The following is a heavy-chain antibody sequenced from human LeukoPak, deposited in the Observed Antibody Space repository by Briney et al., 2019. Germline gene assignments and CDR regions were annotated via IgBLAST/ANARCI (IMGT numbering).Heavy chain of an antibody. Sequence: SETLSLTCSVSDDSITMYYWTWIRQPPGKGLEWIGYVDHTGSTNFNPSLNGRVSISRDTTKNLFSLRLRSVTAADTAVYYCARVTGYVMEDYFDYWGQGTLVTVSS. V-gene: IGHV4-59*01. J-gene: IGHJ4*02. CDR2: VDHTGST. CDR3: ARVTGYVMEDYFDY. CDR1: DDSITMYY. D-gene: IGHD6-13*01.